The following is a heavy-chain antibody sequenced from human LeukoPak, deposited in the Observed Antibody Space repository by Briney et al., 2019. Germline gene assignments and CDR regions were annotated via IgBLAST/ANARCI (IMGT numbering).Heavy chain of an antibody. D-gene: IGHD3-22*01. Sequence: GGSLRLSCAASGFTFSGYAMSWVRQAPGKGLEWVSAISGSGGSTYYADSVKGRFTISRDNSKNTLYLQMNSLRAEDTAVYYCAKDVYTYYYDSSGYYSPYDYWGQGTLVTVSS. V-gene: IGHV3-23*01. CDR1: GFTFSGYA. J-gene: IGHJ4*02. CDR3: AKDVYTYYYDSSGYYSPYDY. CDR2: ISGSGGST.